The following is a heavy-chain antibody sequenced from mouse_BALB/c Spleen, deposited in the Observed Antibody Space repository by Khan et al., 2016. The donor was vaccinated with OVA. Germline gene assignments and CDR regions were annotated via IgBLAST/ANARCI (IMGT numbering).Heavy chain of an antibody. CDR3: ARGGLRWDFDC. CDR2: INPSTGYT. D-gene: IGHD1-1*01. J-gene: IGHJ2*01. V-gene: IGHV1-7*01. Sequence: QVQLKQSGAELAKPGASVKMSCKASGYTFINYWILWVKQRPGQGLEWIGYINPSTGYTEYNQNFKDKATLTADKSSSTAYMQLSSLTPEDSAVYYCARGGLRWDFDCWGQGPPLPVSS. CDR1: GYTFINYW.